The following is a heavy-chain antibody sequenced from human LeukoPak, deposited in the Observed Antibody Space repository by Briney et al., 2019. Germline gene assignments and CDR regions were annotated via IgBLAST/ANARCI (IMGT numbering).Heavy chain of an antibody. CDR2: IYYSGST. V-gene: IGHV4-59*11. CDR1: GGSISSHY. Sequence: SETLSLTCTVSGGSISSHYWGWIRQPPGKGLEWIGYIYYSGSTNYNPSLKSRVTISVDTSKNQFSLKLSSVTAADTAVYYCARDRGYDSSGYYRNWFDPWGQGTLVTVSS. D-gene: IGHD3-22*01. J-gene: IGHJ5*02. CDR3: ARDRGYDSSGYYRNWFDP.